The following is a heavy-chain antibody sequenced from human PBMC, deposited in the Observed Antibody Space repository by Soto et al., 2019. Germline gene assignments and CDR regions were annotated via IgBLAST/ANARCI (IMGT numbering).Heavy chain of an antibody. CDR3: ARRLTASVTAMGY. Sequence: QVQLVESGGGVVQTGRSLRLSCSASGFTFSDYALHWVRQAPGKGLEWVAVISDDGINKYIADSVKGRFIISRDNSKNTVFLQMSSLGLEDTAIYYCARRLTASVTAMGYWGQGTLVTVSS. CDR2: ISDDGINK. V-gene: IGHV3-30-3*01. CDR1: GFTFSDYA. D-gene: IGHD2-21*02. J-gene: IGHJ4*02.